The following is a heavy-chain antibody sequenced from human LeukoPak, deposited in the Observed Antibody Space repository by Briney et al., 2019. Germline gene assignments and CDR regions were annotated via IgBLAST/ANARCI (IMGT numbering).Heavy chain of an antibody. CDR1: GFTLSSYW. V-gene: IGHV3-7*03. CDR3: AKDGAVLRFLEWPPTSFDY. J-gene: IGHJ4*02. CDR2: IKQDGSEK. D-gene: IGHD3-3*01. Sequence: GGSLRLSCAASGFTLSSYWMSWVRQAPGKGLEWVANIKQDGSEKYYVDSVKGRFTISRDNAKNSLYLQMNSLRAEDTAVYYCAKDGAVLRFLEWPPTSFDYWGQGTLVTVSS.